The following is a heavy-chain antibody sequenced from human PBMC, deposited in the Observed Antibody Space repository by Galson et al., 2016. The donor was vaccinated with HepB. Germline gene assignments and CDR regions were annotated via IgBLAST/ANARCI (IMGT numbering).Heavy chain of an antibody. J-gene: IGHJ6*03. Sequence: QSGAEVKNPGASVKVSCKASGYIFTSSGISWMRQAPGQGLEWVGWSNLYDGTINYARKFQGRVSLTTDTSTSTAYMELRSLRFDETAVYYCARDWDFNMGVWGKGTTVTVSS. CDR2: SNLYDGTI. V-gene: IGHV1-18*04. D-gene: IGHD1-26*01. CDR1: GYIFTSSG. CDR3: ARDWDFNMGV.